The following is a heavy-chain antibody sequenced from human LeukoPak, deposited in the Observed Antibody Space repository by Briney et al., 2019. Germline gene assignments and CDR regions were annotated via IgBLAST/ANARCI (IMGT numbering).Heavy chain of an antibody. J-gene: IGHJ1*01. D-gene: IGHD6-19*01. CDR3: ARTGPIAVAGRRGETEYFQH. CDR2: IIPIFGTA. Sequence: SVKVSCKASGGTFTSYAISWVRQAPGQGLEWMGGIIPIFGTANYAQKFQGRVTITADKSTSTAYMELSSLRSEDTAVYYCARTGPIAVAGRRGETEYFQHWGQGTLVTVSS. V-gene: IGHV1-69*06. CDR1: GGTFTSYA.